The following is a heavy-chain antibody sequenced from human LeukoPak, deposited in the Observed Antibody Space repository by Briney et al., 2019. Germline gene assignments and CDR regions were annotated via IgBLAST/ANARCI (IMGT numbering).Heavy chain of an antibody. CDR3: ARETEGHDYGDYFDY. CDR2: IYDSGST. J-gene: IGHJ4*02. V-gene: IGHV4-39*07. Sequence: PSETLSLTCTVSGGSISSSSYYWGWIRQPPGKGLDWIGSIYDSGSTYYNPSLKSRVTISVDKSKNQFSLKLSSVTAADTAVYYCARETEGHDYGDYFDYWGQGTLVTVSS. D-gene: IGHD4-17*01. CDR1: GGSISSSSYY.